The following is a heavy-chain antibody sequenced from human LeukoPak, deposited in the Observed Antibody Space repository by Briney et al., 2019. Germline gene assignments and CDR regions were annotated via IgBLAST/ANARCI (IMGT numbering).Heavy chain of an antibody. J-gene: IGHJ4*02. Sequence: GGSLRLSCAASGLTFSRYAMSWVRQAPGKGLEWVSGVSTSGGSTYYAASVKGRFTISRDNSKNTLHLQMNSLRAEDTAIYYCAKQAYDSPRTDFDYWGQGTLVTVSS. CDR3: AKQAYDSPRTDFDY. CDR2: VSTSGGST. V-gene: IGHV3-23*01. D-gene: IGHD3-22*01. CDR1: GLTFSRYA.